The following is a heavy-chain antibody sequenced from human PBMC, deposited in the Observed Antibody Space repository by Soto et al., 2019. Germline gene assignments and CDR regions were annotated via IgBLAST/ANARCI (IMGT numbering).Heavy chain of an antibody. D-gene: IGHD3-9*01. V-gene: IGHV1-8*01. CDR3: ARLEGGYDILTGYSWTLDY. Sequence: QVQLVQSGAEVKKPGASVKVSCKASGYTFTSYDINWVRQATGQGLEWMGWMNPNSGNTGYAQKFQGRVTMTRNTSMSTAYMELRTLRSEDTAVYYCARLEGGYDILTGYSWTLDYWGQGTLVTVSS. CDR1: GYTFTSYD. CDR2: MNPNSGNT. J-gene: IGHJ4*02.